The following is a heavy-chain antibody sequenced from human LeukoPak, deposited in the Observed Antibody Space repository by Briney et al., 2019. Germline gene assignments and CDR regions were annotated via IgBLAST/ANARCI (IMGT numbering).Heavy chain of an antibody. V-gene: IGHV3-21*01. CDR3: ATYSTSSQAPVY. D-gene: IGHD6-6*01. J-gene: IGHJ4*02. CDR2: ISSSSYI. Sequence: PGGSLRLSCAASGFTFSSYSMNWVRQAPGKGLEWVSSISSSSYIYYADSVKGRFTISRDNAKNSLYLQMNSLRAEDTAVYYCATYSTSSQAPVYWGQGILVTVSS. CDR1: GFTFSSYS.